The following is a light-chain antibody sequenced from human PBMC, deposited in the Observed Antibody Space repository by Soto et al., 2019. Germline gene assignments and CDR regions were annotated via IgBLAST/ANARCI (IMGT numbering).Light chain of an antibody. CDR1: SSDVGGYNY. CDR2: EVS. CDR3: SSYTSSSTLV. J-gene: IGLJ3*02. V-gene: IGLV2-14*01. Sequence: QSVLTQPASVSGSPGQSITISCTGTSSDVGGYNYVSWYQQYPGKAPKLMIYEVSNRPSGVSNRFSGSKSGNTASLTISWLQAEDAADYYCSSYTSSSTLVFGGGTKLTVL.